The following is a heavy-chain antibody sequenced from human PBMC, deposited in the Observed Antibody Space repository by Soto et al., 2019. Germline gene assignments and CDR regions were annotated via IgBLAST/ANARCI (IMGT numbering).Heavy chain of an antibody. J-gene: IGHJ5*02. Sequence: ASVKVSCKASGYTFTSYDINWVRQATGQGLEWMGWMNPNSGNTGYAQKFQGRVTMTRNTSISTAYMELSSLRSEDTAVYYCARGQGGVASHERVVDPWGQGTLVTVSS. D-gene: IGHD2-8*02. CDR1: GYTFTSYD. CDR3: ARGQGGVASHERVVDP. V-gene: IGHV1-8*01. CDR2: MNPNSGNT.